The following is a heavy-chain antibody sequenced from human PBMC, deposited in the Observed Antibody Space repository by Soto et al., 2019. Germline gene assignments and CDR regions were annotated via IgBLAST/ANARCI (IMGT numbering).Heavy chain of an antibody. J-gene: IGHJ4*02. CDR2: INPIVSMS. CDR3: AASYGSGYRAYDY. CDR1: GDTFSFYT. V-gene: IGHV1-69*02. D-gene: IGHD3-10*01. Sequence: QVQLVQSGTEVKKPGSSVKVSCKASGDTFSFYTINWVRQAPGLGLEWVGRINPIVSMSNYAQKFQGRVSMTAHKSTSTAYMELRSLKSDDTAMYFCAASYGSGYRAYDYWGQGALVIVSS.